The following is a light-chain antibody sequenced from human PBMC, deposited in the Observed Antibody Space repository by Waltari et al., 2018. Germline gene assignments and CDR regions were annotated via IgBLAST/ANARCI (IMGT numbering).Light chain of an antibody. J-gene: IGKJ5*01. Sequence: DIQMTQSPSSLPASVGDVVTISCRASQSISTYLSWYQQKPGRAPKLLIYSASTLQSGVPSRFSGSGSGTEFTLTISSLQPEDFATYYCQKLNSYPPTTFGQGTRLEIK. CDR2: SAS. CDR1: QSISTY. CDR3: QKLNSYPPTT. V-gene: IGKV1-9*01.